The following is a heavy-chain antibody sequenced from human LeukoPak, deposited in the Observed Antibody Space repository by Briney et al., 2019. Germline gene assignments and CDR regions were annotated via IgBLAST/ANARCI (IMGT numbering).Heavy chain of an antibody. CDR2: IYYSGST. J-gene: IGHJ6*03. CDR1: GGSISSYY. Sequence: SSETLSLTCTVSGGSISSYYWSWIRQPPGKGLEWIGYIYYSGSTNYNPSLKSRVTISVDTSKNQFSLKLSSVTAADTAVYYCARVNRVRVPGGAGYYYYMEVWGKGTTVTVSS. V-gene: IGHV4-59*01. D-gene: IGHD2-8*02. CDR3: ARVNRVRVPGGAGYYYYMEV.